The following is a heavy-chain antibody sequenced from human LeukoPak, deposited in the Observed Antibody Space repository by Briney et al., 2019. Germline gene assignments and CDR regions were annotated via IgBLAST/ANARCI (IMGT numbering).Heavy chain of an antibody. CDR1: GYTFTGYY. V-gene: IGHV1-2*02. J-gene: IGHJ4*02. CDR2: INPNSGAT. CDR3: ARDERYSYGDNHYPDLGF. D-gene: IGHD4/OR15-4a*01. Sequence: GASVKVSCKASGYTFTGYYLFWVRQAPGQGLEWMGWINPNSGATKYAQNFQGRVTLTSDTSIRTTYMKLSSLRSDDTAVYYCARDERYSYGDNHYPDLGFWGQGTPVTVSS.